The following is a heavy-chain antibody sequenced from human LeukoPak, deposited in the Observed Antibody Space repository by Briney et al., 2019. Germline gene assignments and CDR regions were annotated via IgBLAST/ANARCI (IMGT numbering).Heavy chain of an antibody. D-gene: IGHD1-26*01. Sequence: SETLSLTCAVYGGSFSGYYWSWIRQPPGKGLEWIGEINHSGSTNYNPSLKSRVTISVDTSKNQFSLKLSYVTAADTAVYYCAGGPWEYGDAFDIWGQGTMVTVSS. V-gene: IGHV4-34*01. J-gene: IGHJ3*02. CDR3: AGGPWEYGDAFDI. CDR2: INHSGST. CDR1: GGSFSGYY.